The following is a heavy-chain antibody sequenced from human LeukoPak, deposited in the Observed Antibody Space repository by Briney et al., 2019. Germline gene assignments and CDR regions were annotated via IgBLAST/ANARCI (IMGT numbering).Heavy chain of an antibody. D-gene: IGHD6-13*01. Sequence: WGSLRLSCAASGFTFSNYWMHWVRQAPGKGLVWVSRITSDGSNTMYADSVKGRFTISRDNVKNTLYLQMNSLRVEDTAVYYCARDSEAVAGDFDYWGQGTLVTVSS. CDR1: GFTFSNYW. J-gene: IGHJ4*02. V-gene: IGHV3-74*03. CDR2: ITSDGSNT. CDR3: ARDSEAVAGDFDY.